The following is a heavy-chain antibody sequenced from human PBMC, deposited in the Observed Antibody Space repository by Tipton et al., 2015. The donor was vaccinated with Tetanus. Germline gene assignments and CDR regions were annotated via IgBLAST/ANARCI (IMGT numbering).Heavy chain of an antibody. CDR3: ARSNRFYDVWSGYLADTRPPAPDNYYGMDV. CDR1: GGTFSSYA. J-gene: IGHJ6*02. D-gene: IGHD3-3*01. CDR2: IIPIFGTA. Sequence: QVQLVQSGAEVKKPGSSVKVSCKASGGTFSSYAISWVRQAPGQGLEWMGGIIPIFGTANYAQKFQGRVTITADESTSTAYMELSSLRSEDTAVYYCARSNRFYDVWSGYLADTRPPAPDNYYGMDVWGQGTTVTVSS. V-gene: IGHV1-69*01.